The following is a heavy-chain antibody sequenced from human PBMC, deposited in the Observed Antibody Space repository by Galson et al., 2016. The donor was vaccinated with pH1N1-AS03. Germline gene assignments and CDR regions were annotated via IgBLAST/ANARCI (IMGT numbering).Heavy chain of an antibody. V-gene: IGHV6-1*01. D-gene: IGHD3-10*01. J-gene: IGHJ4*01. Sequence: EWLGRTYYTSKWYNDYALSVKSRISIKADTSKNQFSLQLNSLRVEDTAVYYCGGSGNVFDYWGRGTLVTVSS. CDR2: TYYTSKWYN. CDR3: GGSGNVFDY.